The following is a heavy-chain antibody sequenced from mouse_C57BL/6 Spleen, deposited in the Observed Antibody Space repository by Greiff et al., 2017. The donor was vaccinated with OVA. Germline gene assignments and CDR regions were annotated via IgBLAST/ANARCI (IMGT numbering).Heavy chain of an antibody. J-gene: IGHJ3*01. V-gene: IGHV1-64*01. CDR2: IHPNSGST. D-gene: IGHD3-2*02. CDR1: GYTFTSYW. CDR3: AVDSSGYAFAY. Sequence: QVQLQQPGAELVKPGASVKLSCKASGYTFTSYWMHWVKQTPGQGLEWIGMIHPNSGSTNYNEKFKSKATLTVDKSSSTAYMQLSSLTSEDSAVYYCAVDSSGYAFAYWGQGTLVTVSA.